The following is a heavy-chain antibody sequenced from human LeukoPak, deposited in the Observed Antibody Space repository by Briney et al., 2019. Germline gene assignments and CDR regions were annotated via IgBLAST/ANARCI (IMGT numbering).Heavy chain of an antibody. CDR2: INPSSGGT. D-gene: IGHD1-26*01. V-gene: IGHV1-2*02. J-gene: IGHJ6*03. CDR3: ARVSMVSGSYFYYYYYMDV. Sequence: GASVKVSCKASGYTFTGYYMHWVRQAPGQGLEWMGWINPSSGGTNYAQKFQGRVTMTRDTSISTAYMELSRLRSDDTAVYYCARVSMVSGSYFYYYYYMDVWGKGTTVTVSS. CDR1: GYTFTGYY.